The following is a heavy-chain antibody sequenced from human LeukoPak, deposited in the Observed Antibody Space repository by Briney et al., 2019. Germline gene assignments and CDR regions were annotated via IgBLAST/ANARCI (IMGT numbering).Heavy chain of an antibody. CDR1: GFTFSSYG. Sequence: GGSLRLSCAASGFTFSSYGMHWVRQAPGKGLEWVAVSWFAGDTKYYADSVKGRFTISRDNSKNTVYLQLNSLRADDTAIYYCAKDTDDYLLDWGQGTLVTVSS. CDR2: SWFAGDTK. CDR3: AKDTDDYLLD. D-gene: IGHD5-12*01. V-gene: IGHV3-30*02. J-gene: IGHJ4*02.